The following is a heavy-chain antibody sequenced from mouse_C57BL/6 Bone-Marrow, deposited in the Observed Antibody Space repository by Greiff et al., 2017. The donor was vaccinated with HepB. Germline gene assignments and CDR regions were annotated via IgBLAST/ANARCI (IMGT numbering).Heavy chain of an antibody. CDR1: GFTFSNYW. CDR3: TEGVRNGSSSPGAMDY. Sequence: EVKLVESGGGLVQPGGSMKLSCVASGFTFSNYWMNWVRQSPEKGLEWVAQIRLKSDNYATHYAESVKGRFTISRDDSKSSVYLQMNNLRAEDTGIYYCTEGVRNGSSSPGAMDYWGQGTSVTVSS. V-gene: IGHV6-3*01. D-gene: IGHD1-1*01. J-gene: IGHJ4*01. CDR2: IRLKSDNYAT.